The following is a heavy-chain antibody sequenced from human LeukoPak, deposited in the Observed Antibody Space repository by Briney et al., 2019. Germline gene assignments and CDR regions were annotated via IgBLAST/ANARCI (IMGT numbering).Heavy chain of an antibody. V-gene: IGHV3-48*02. CDR2: ISRSSNTI. D-gene: IGHD5-12*01. CDR3: ARVLGPGSVDPRMDV. CDR1: GFTFSSYS. Sequence: PRGSLRLSCSASGFTFSSYSMNWVRQAPGQGLEWVSYISRSSNTIYYADSVKGRFTISRGNAKNSLYLQMNSLRDEDTAVYYCARVLGPGSVDPRMDVWGPGATVIVSS. J-gene: IGHJ6*02.